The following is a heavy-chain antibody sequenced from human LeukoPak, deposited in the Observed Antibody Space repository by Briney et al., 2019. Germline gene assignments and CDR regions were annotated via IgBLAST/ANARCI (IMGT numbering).Heavy chain of an antibody. CDR1: GGSISSYY. J-gene: IGHJ4*02. CDR3: ARGQGSGSYYFDY. D-gene: IGHD3-10*01. Sequence: PSETLSLTCTVSGGSISSYYWSWIRQPPGKGLEWIGYIYYSGSTNYNPSLKSRVTTSVDTSKNQFSLKLSSVTAADTAVYYCARGQGSGSYYFDYWGQGTLVTVSS. V-gene: IGHV4-59*01. CDR2: IYYSGST.